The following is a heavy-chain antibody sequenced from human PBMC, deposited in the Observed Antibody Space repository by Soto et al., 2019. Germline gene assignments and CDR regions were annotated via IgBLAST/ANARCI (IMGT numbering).Heavy chain of an antibody. Sequence: QVQLQESGPGLVKPSETLALTCTVSGGSISSDCWSWIRQPPGKGLEWIGHIYHSGSTNYNPSLKSRVTISIDTSMRQFSLMLPSVTAADTAGYFCARETDYAYFAPWGQGTLVTVSS. CDR2: IYHSGST. D-gene: IGHD4-17*01. CDR1: GGSISSDC. J-gene: IGHJ5*02. V-gene: IGHV4-59*01. CDR3: ARETDYAYFAP.